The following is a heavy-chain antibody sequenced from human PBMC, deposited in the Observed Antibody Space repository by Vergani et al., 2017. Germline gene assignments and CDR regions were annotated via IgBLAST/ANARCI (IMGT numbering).Heavy chain of an antibody. CDR1: GFTFSSYG. J-gene: IGHJ6*02. CDR2: ISYDGSNK. D-gene: IGHD1-1*01. Sequence: QVQLVESGGGVVQPGRSLRLSCAASGFTFSSYGMHWVRQAPGKGLEWVAVISYDGSNKYYADSVKGRFTISRDNSKNTLYLQMNSLRAEDTAVYYCARGTTNGMDVWGQGTTVTVSS. V-gene: IGHV3-30*03. CDR3: ARGTTNGMDV.